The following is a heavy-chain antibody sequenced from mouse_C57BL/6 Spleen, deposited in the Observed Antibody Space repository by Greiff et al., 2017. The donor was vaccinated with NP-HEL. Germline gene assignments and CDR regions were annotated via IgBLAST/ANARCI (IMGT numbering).Heavy chain of an antibody. J-gene: IGHJ4*01. D-gene: IGHD1-1*01. V-gene: IGHV1-52*01. CDR1: GYTFTSYW. CDR2: IDPSDSET. Sequence: VQLQQPGAELVRPGSSVKLSCKASGYTFTSYWMHWVKQRPIQGLEWIGNIDPSDSETHYNQKFKDKATLTVDKSSSTAYMQLSSLTSEDSAVYYCARNYYYGSSDYYAMDYWGQGTSVTVSS. CDR3: ARNYYYGSSDYYAMDY.